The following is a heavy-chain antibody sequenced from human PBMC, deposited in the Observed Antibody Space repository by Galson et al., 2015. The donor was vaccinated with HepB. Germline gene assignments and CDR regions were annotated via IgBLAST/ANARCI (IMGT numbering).Heavy chain of an antibody. CDR2: ISGSGDNI. D-gene: IGHD6-13*01. Sequence: SLRLSCAASGLTFSNYAMNWVRQAPGRGLEWVSAISGSGDNIYYADSVKGRFTISRDNSRNTLNLHMNSLRAEDTAIYFCAKDGYSSTWYSSWYFDLWGRGTLVAVSA. V-gene: IGHV3-23*01. CDR1: GLTFSNYA. J-gene: IGHJ2*01. CDR3: AKDGYSSTWYSSWYFDL.